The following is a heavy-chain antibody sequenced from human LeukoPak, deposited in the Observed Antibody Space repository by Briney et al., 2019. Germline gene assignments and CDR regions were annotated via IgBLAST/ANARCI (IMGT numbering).Heavy chain of an antibody. V-gene: IGHV4-34*01. D-gene: IGHD6-19*01. CDR3: ARLRQWLVPDAFDV. CDR2: IYHSGST. J-gene: IGHJ3*01. Sequence: PSETLSLTCAVYGGSFSGYYWSWIRQPPGKGREWIGSIYHSGSTYYNPSHKSRVTISVDTSKNQFSLKLSSVTAADTAVYYCARLRQWLVPDAFDVWGQGTMVTVSS. CDR1: GGSFSGYY.